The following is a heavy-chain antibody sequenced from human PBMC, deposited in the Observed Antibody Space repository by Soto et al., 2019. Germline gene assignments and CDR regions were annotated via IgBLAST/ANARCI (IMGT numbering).Heavy chain of an antibody. Sequence: LRLSCAASGFTFSSYSMNWVRQAPGKGLEWVSYISSSSSTIYYADSVKGRFTISRDNAKNSLYLQMNSLRDEDTAVYYCARDGYYYDSSGYYYPGYFDYWGQGTLVTVSS. CDR3: ARDGYYYDSSGYYYPGYFDY. D-gene: IGHD3-22*01. J-gene: IGHJ4*02. CDR2: ISSSSSTI. CDR1: GFTFSSYS. V-gene: IGHV3-48*02.